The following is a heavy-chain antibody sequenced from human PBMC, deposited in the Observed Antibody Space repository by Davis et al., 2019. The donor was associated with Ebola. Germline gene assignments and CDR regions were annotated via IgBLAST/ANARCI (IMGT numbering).Heavy chain of an antibody. V-gene: IGHV1-69*13. CDR3: ARDGVQGFDP. J-gene: IGHJ5*02. CDR1: GGTFSSYA. D-gene: IGHD3-10*01. Sequence: AASVKVSCKASGGTFSSYAISWVRQVPGQGLEWMGGIIPIFCTANYAQKFQGRVTITADESTSTAYMELSSLRSEDTAVYYCARDGVQGFDPWGQGTLVTVSS. CDR2: IIPIFCTA.